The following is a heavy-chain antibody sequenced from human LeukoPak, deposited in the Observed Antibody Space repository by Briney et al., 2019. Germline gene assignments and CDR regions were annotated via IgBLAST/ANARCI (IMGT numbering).Heavy chain of an antibody. CDR1: GGSISSYY. V-gene: IGHV4-59*01. Sequence: SETLSLTCTVSGGSISSYYWSWIRQPPGKGLEWIGYIYYSGSTNYNPSLKGRVTISVDTSKNQFSLKLSSVTAADTAVYYCARDSSSPRVKYFQHWGQGTLVTVSS. CDR2: IYYSGST. D-gene: IGHD6-6*01. CDR3: ARDSSSPRVKYFQH. J-gene: IGHJ1*01.